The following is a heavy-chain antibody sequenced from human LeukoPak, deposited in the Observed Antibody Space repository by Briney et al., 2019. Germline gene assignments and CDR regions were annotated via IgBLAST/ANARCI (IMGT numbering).Heavy chain of an antibody. CDR2: ISGSGGST. CDR3: AKIPDYGDYVWFDP. V-gene: IGHV3-23*01. D-gene: IGHD4-17*01. Sequence: GGSLRLSCAASGFTFSSYAMSWVRQAPGKGQEWVSAISGSGGSTYYADSVKGRFTISRDNSKNTLYLQMDSLRAEDTAVYYCAKIPDYGDYVWFDPWGQGTLVTVSS. J-gene: IGHJ5*02. CDR1: GFTFSSYA.